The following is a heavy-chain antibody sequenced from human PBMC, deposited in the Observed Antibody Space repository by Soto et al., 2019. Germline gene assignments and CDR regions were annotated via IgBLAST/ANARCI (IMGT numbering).Heavy chain of an antibody. CDR2: FDPEDDET. D-gene: IGHD3-10*01. J-gene: IGHJ4*02. CDR3: AAGRYRGAASASRFEF. CDR1: GDTLTKLS. V-gene: IGHV1-24*01. Sequence: QVQLTQSGAEVKKPGASVKVSCKVSGDTLTKLSMHWVRQGPGKGLEWVGGFDPEDDETLYAQKLQGRVSMTEDTSTDTAYLDLRGPRSDDTAVYYCAAGRYRGAASASRFEFWGQGTLVTVSS.